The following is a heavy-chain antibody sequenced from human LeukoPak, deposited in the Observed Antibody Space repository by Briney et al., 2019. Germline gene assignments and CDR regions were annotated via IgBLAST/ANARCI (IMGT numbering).Heavy chain of an antibody. V-gene: IGHV1-18*04. D-gene: IGHD5/OR15-5a*01. Sequence: ASVKVSCKASGYTFTDYYMHWVRQAPGQGLEWMGWISAYNGNTNYAQKLQDRVTMTTNTSTSTAYMELRSLGSDDTAVYYCARQSYSVYSRFRIDYWGQGTLVTVSS. CDR2: ISAYNGNT. J-gene: IGHJ4*02. CDR3: ARQSYSVYSRFRIDY. CDR1: GYTFTDYY.